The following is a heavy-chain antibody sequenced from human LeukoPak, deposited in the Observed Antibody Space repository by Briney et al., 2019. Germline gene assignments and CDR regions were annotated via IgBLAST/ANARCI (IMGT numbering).Heavy chain of an antibody. V-gene: IGHV4-39*01. CDR2: IDYSGGT. D-gene: IGHD6-13*01. Sequence: SETLSLTCTVSGGSIRSSGTFWAWIRQPPGKGLEWIGSIDYSGGTSYNPSLKGRVSISVDTSNNQFSLELTSATATDTGVYYCARRTTGYSSSFNYWGQGTLATVSS. CDR1: GGSIRSSGTF. J-gene: IGHJ4*02. CDR3: ARRTTGYSSSFNY.